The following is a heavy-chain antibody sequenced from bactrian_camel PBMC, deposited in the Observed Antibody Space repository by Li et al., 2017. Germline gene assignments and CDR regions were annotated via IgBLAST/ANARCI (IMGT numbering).Heavy chain of an antibody. D-gene: IGHD4*01. CDR2: ITSLPSLFRAA. V-gene: IGHV3S40*01. Sequence: VQLVESGGGLVQPGKSLRLSCVASGITFSRHDMSWVRQAPGKEVEWVAGITSLPSLFRAASYADSVKGRFTVSQADDRNTVRLQMDSLRPEDSSMYYCAAYCGDYCRPIYDYDYWGQGTQVTVS. CDR3: AAYCGDYCRPIYDYDY. J-gene: IGHJ4*01. CDR1: GITFSRHD.